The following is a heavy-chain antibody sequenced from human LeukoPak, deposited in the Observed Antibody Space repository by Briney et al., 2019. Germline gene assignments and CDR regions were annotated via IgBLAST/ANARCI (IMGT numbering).Heavy chain of an antibody. CDR3: AKDSSPVASYDFWSGYYPNYYGMDV. D-gene: IGHD3-3*01. Sequence: GSSVKVSCKASGGTFSSYAISWVRQAPGQGLEWMGGIIPIFGTANYAQKFQGRVTITADESTSTAYMELSSLRSEDTAVYYCAKDSSPVASYDFWSGYYPNYYGMDVWGQGTTVTVSS. J-gene: IGHJ6*02. CDR2: IIPIFGTA. V-gene: IGHV1-69*01. CDR1: GGTFSSYA.